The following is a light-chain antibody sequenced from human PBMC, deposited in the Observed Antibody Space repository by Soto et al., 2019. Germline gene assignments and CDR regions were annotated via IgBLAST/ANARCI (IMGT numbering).Light chain of an antibody. V-gene: IGLV2-14*01. CDR1: SSDVGGYNY. Sequence: QSALTQPASVSGSPGQSITISCTGTSSDVGGYNYVSWYQQHPGKAPKLMIYDVSNRPSGVSNRFSGSKYGNTAFLTTAGLQPEDEADDYCSSFTSSSTSVFGGGTQLAVL. CDR3: SSFTSSSTSV. J-gene: IGLJ7*01. CDR2: DVS.